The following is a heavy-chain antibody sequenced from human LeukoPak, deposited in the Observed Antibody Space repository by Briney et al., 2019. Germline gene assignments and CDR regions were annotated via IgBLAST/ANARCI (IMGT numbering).Heavy chain of an antibody. CDR3: AEITSGWPRWFDY. CDR1: GFTFSSYA. J-gene: IGHJ4*02. CDR2: ISYDGSNK. V-gene: IGHV3-30-3*01. Sequence: GSLRLSCAASGFTFSSYAMHWVRQAPGKGLEWVAVISYDGSNKYYADSVKGRFTISRDNSKNTLYLQMNSLRAEDTAVYYCAEITSGWPRWFDYWGQGTPVTVSS. D-gene: IGHD6-19*01.